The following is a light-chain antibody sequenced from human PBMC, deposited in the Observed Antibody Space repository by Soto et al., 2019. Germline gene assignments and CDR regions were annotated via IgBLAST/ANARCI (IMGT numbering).Light chain of an antibody. Sequence: IQMTQSPSTLSASVGDRVTITCRASQNINAWLAWYQQKPGKAPKLLISDASSLESGAPSRFSGSGSGTEFTLTISGLQPDDFATYYCQHYSIYSPWTFGQGTKVDIK. CDR1: QNINAW. CDR2: DAS. CDR3: QHYSIYSPWT. J-gene: IGKJ1*01. V-gene: IGKV1-5*01.